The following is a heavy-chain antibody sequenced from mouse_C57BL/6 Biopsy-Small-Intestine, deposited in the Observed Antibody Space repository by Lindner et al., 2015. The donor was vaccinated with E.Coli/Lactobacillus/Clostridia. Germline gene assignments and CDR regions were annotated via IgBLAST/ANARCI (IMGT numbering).Heavy chain of an antibody. CDR1: GYAFTNYL. CDR3: ARSAAQATKAMDY. Sequence: VQLQESGAELVRPGTSVKVSCKASGYAFTNYLIEWVKQRPGQGLEWIGVINPGSGGTNYNEKFKGKATLTADKSSSTAYMQLSSLTSEDSAVYFCARSAAQATKAMDYWGQGTSVTVSS. V-gene: IGHV1-54*01. CDR2: INPGSGGT. D-gene: IGHD3-2*02. J-gene: IGHJ4*01.